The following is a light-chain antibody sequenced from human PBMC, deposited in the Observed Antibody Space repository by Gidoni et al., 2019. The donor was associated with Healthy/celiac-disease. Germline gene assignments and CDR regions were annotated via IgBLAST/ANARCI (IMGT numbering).Light chain of an antibody. V-gene: IGLV2-14*01. CDR3: SSYTSSSTLV. CDR1: SSDVGGYNY. J-gene: IGLJ2*01. CDR2: EVS. Sequence: QSALTQPASVSGSPGQSITISCTGTSSDVGGYNYVSWYQQHPGNAPKLMIYEVSNRPSGVSNRFSGSKSGNTASLTISGLQAEDAADYYCSSYTSSSTLVFGGGTKLTVL.